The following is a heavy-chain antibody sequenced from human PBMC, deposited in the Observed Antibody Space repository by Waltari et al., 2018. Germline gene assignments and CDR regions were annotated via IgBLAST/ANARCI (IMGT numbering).Heavy chain of an antibody. J-gene: IGHJ4*02. CDR1: GGSFSGYY. D-gene: IGHD4-17*01. CDR3: ARDLGDYVFDY. V-gene: IGHV4-34*01. CDR2: INHSGST. Sequence: GGSFSGYYWSWIRQPPGKGLEWIGEINHSGSTNYNPSLKSQVTISVDTSTNQLFLKLSSVTAADTAVYHCARDLGDYVFDYRGQGTLVTVSS.